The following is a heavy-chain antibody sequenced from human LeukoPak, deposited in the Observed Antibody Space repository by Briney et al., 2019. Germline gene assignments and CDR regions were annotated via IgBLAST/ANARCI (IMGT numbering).Heavy chain of an antibody. CDR2: IIPIFGTA. V-gene: IGHV1-69*05. D-gene: IGHD4-17*01. J-gene: IGHJ4*02. Sequence: SVKVSCKASGGTFSSYAISWVRQAPGQGLEWMGGIIPIFGTANYAQKFQGRVTMTRNTSISTAYMELSSLRSEDTAVYYCAREGLGDFDYWGQGTLVTVSS. CDR1: GGTFSSYA. CDR3: AREGLGDFDY.